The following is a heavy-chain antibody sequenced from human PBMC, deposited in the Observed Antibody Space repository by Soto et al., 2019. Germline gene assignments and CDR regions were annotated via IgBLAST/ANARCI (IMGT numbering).Heavy chain of an antibody. CDR2: IIPVLGVE. CDR3: AKSPNHGSATPSYYGMDV. Sequence: QVQLVQSGAEVKKPGSSVKVSCKASGGSFTSLIITWVRQAPGQGLEWMGRIIPVLGVEYYAQKFQGRVTITADKSTTTAYMELTSLTSEDTAVYYCAKSPNHGSATPSYYGMDVWGRGTTVTVSS. J-gene: IGHJ6*02. D-gene: IGHD2-15*01. V-gene: IGHV1-69*02. CDR1: GGSFTSLI.